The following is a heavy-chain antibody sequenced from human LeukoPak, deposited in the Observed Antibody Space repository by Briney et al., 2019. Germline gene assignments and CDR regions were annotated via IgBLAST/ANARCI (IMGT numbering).Heavy chain of an antibody. J-gene: IGHJ4*02. CDR1: GFAFSSSG. V-gene: IGHV3-33*01. Sequence: GRSLRLSCAASGFAFSSSGMHWVRQAPGKGLEWVALIWYDGSSKYYADSVKGRFAISRDNSKNTLYLQMNSLRAEDTALYYCARDYGSGSYYKGYFDYWGLGTLVTVSS. CDR2: IWYDGSSK. CDR3: ARDYGSGSYYKGYFDY. D-gene: IGHD3-10*01.